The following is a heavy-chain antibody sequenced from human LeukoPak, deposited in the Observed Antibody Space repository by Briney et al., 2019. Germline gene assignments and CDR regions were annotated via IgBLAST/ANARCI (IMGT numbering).Heavy chain of an antibody. Sequence: GASVKVSCKASGGTFSSYAISWVRQAPGQGLEWMGGIIPIFGTANYAQKFQGRVTITADKSTSTAYMELSSLRSDDTAVYYCARAYSYGIDYWGQGTLVTVSS. J-gene: IGHJ4*02. CDR3: ARAYSYGIDY. CDR1: GGTFSSYA. CDR2: IIPIFGTA. V-gene: IGHV1-69*06. D-gene: IGHD5-18*01.